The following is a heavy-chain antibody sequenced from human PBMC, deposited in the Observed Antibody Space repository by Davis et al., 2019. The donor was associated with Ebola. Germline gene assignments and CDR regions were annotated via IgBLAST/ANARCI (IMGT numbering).Heavy chain of an antibody. V-gene: IGHV4-30-2*01. D-gene: IGHD3-3*01. J-gene: IGHJ5*02. CDR1: GGSISSGGYS. CDR2: IYHSGST. Sequence: SETLSLTCAVSGGSISSGGYSWSWIRQPPGKGLEWIGYIYHSGSTYYNPSLKSRVTISVDTSKNQFSLKLSSVTAADTAVYYCARHGPTYYDFWSGYYPSGFDPWGQGTLVTVSS. CDR3: ARHGPTYYDFWSGYYPSGFDP.